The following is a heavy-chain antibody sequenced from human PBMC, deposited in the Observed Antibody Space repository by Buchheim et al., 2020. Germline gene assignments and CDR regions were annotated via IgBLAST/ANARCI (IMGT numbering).Heavy chain of an antibody. CDR3: ARDYYGSGGIDY. CDR2: ISYDGSNK. CDR1: GFTFSSYG. D-gene: IGHD3-10*01. Sequence: QVQLVESGGGVVQPGRSLRLSCAASGFTFSSYGMHWVRQAPGKGLEWVAVISYDGSNKYYADSVKGRFTISRDNSKNTLYLQMNSLRAEDTAVYYCARDYYGSGGIDYWGQGTL. J-gene: IGHJ4*02. V-gene: IGHV3-30*03.